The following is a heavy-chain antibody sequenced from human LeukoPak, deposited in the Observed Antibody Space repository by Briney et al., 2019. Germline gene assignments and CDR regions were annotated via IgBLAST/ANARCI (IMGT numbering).Heavy chain of an antibody. D-gene: IGHD6-13*01. Sequence: GGSLRLSCAVSGFTFSSEAMGWVRQLPGGGREWVSTISPAGGTTYYAESMKGRFTISRDNSKSTLYLQMNSLRVEDTAVYYCTKARSGSSSWALRVFDYWGQGALVTVSS. CDR2: ISPAGGTT. CDR1: GFTFSSEA. V-gene: IGHV3-23*01. CDR3: TKARSGSSSWALRVFDY. J-gene: IGHJ4*02.